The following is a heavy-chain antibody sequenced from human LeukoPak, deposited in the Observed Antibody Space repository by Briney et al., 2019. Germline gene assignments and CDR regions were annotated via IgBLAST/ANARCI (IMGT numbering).Heavy chain of an antibody. J-gene: IGHJ4*02. Sequence: PGGSLRLSCAASGFTFSSYGMHWVRQAPGKGLEWVAVISYDGSNKYYADSVKGRFTISRDNSKNTLYLQMNSLRAEDTAVYYCAKVTMVRGYIYYFDYWGQGTLVTVSS. CDR1: GFTFSSYG. CDR3: AKVTMVRGYIYYFDY. CDR2: ISYDGSNK. D-gene: IGHD3-10*01. V-gene: IGHV3-30*18.